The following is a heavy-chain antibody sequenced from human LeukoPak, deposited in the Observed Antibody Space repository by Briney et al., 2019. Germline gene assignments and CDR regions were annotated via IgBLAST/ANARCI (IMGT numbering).Heavy chain of an antibody. CDR3: AKRISSGWSYYFDY. CDR1: GFTFSGYS. D-gene: IGHD6-19*01. J-gene: IGHJ4*02. V-gene: IGHV3-23*01. CDR2: ISGSGGST. Sequence: GGSLRLSCAASGFTFSGYSMNWVRQAPGKGLEWVSAISGSGGSTYYADSVKGRFTISRDNSKNTLYLQMNRLRAEDTAVYYCAKRISSGWSYYFDYWGQGTLVTVSS.